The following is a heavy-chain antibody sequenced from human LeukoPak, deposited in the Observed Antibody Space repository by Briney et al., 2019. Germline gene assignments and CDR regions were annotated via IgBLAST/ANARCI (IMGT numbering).Heavy chain of an antibody. CDR3: ALCNETRDWFDP. Sequence: GRSLRLSCAASGFTFHDYAMHWVRQAPGKGLEWVSGISWNSGSIGYADSVKGRFTISRDNARNSLYLQMNSLRAEDTALYYCALCNETRDWFDPWGQGTLVTVSS. J-gene: IGHJ5*02. CDR1: GFTFHDYA. V-gene: IGHV3-9*01. CDR2: ISWNSGSI.